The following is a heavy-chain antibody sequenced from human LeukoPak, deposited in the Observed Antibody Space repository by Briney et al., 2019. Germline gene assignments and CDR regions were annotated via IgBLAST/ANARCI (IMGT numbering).Heavy chain of an antibody. D-gene: IGHD5-18*01. CDR1: GGSISSSSYY. J-gene: IGHJ3*02. Sequence: SETLSLTCTVSGGSISSSSYYWGWIRQPPGKGPEWIGSIYYSGSTYYNPSLKSRVTISEDSSKNQFSLKLSSVTAADTAVYYCAREDGTSMDNAFDIWGQGTMVTVSS. CDR3: AREDGTSMDNAFDI. CDR2: IYYSGST. V-gene: IGHV4-39*07.